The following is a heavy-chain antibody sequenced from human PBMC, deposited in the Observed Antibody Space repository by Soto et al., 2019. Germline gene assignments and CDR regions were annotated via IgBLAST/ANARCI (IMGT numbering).Heavy chain of an antibody. CDR3: ARELDIALVTLDY. CDR2: IIPMYGTK. Sequence: QVQLVQSGAEVKKPGSSVKISCNVSGDTFNNYAISWVRQAPGQGLEWMGGIIPMYGTKNYAQKFHYRVTLTTDKSTSTAYMELSSLTSEDTAVYYCARELDIALVTLDYWGQGTLVTVSS. V-gene: IGHV1-69*05. J-gene: IGHJ4*02. D-gene: IGHD5-18*01. CDR1: GDTFNNYA.